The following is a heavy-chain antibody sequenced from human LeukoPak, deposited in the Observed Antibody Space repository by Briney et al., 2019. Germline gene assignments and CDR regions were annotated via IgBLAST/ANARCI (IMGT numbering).Heavy chain of an antibody. CDR1: GGSISSYY. CDR3: ARDTKLLGYSCGYRHMDV. V-gene: IGHV4-59*01. Sequence: PSETLSLTCTVSGGSISSYYWSWIRQPPGKGLEWIGYIYYSGSTNYNPSLKSRVTISVDTSKNQFSLKLSSVTAADTAVYYCARDTKLLGYSCGYRHMDVWGKGTTVTVSS. J-gene: IGHJ6*03. D-gene: IGHD5-18*01. CDR2: IYYSGST.